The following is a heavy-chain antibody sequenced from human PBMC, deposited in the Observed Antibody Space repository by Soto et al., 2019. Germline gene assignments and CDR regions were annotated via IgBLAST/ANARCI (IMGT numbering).Heavy chain of an antibody. CDR1: GFTFSSYG. CDR2: IWYDGSNK. J-gene: IGHJ3*02. Sequence: PGGSLGLSCAASGFTFSSYGMHWVRQAPGKGLEWVAVIWYDGSNKYYADSVKGRFTISRDNSKNTLYLQMNSLRAEDTAVYYCARGRDSSGFHLDAFDIWGQGTMVTVSS. CDR3: ARGRDSSGFHLDAFDI. V-gene: IGHV3-33*01. D-gene: IGHD3-22*01.